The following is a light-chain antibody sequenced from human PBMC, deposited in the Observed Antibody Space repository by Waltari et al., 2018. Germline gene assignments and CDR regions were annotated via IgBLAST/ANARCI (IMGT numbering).Light chain of an antibody. V-gene: IGKV3-20*01. Sequence: EIVLTQSPGTASLSPGERAPLSCRASQSVGRSSLAWYQQKPGQAPRLVIYRASRRATGIPDRFSGSGSGTDFSLTISRLEPEDFAVYYCQQHGTLPATFGQGTKVEIK. CDR1: QSVGRSS. J-gene: IGKJ1*01. CDR3: QQHGTLPAT. CDR2: RAS.